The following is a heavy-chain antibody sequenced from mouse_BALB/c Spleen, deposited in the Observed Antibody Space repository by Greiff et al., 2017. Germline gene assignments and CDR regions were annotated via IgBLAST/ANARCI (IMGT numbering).Heavy chain of an antibody. D-gene: IGHD2-10*02. CDR2: INPYNDGT. CDR3: AREYGNYEGAMDY. Sequence: VQLKQSGPELVKPGASVKMSCKASGYTFTSYVMHWVKQKPGQGLEWIGYINPYNDGTKYNEKFKGKATLTSDKSSSTAYMELSSLTSEDSAVYYCAREYGNYEGAMDYWGQGTSVTVSS. CDR1: GYTFTSYV. J-gene: IGHJ4*01. V-gene: IGHV1-14*01.